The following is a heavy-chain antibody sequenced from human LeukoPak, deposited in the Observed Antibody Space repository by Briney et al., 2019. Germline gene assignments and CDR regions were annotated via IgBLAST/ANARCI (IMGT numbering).Heavy chain of an antibody. CDR3: ARVGRSSDNTMWKYDGFDI. Sequence: PSQTLSLTCTVSGASISSGAYYWSWIRQPPGKGLEWIGYIYHTGSTTYYNPSLKSRVTISLDRSNNQLALRLSSMTAADTAVYYCARVGRSSDNTMWKYDGFDIWGQGTMVTVSS. D-gene: IGHD2-2*01. J-gene: IGHJ3*02. CDR2: IYHTGSTT. CDR1: GASISSGAYY. V-gene: IGHV4-30-2*01.